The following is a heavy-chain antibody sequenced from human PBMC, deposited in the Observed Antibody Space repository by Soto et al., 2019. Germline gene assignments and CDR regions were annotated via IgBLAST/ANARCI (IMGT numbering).Heavy chain of an antibody. CDR1: GFPLTTDTLA. D-gene: IGHD2-21*01. CDR3: SHRRVHSVMRFDP. J-gene: IGHJ5*02. Sequence: QITLKESGPTLVKPTQTLTLTFTFPGFPLTTDTLAVAWHRQPPGMALDWLADIYWNCEKHYRPSRNNRATITLDTSKNQVVLTVTYRHPVDTGTYYCSHRRVHSVMRFDPWCQGILVSVSS. V-gene: IGHV2-5*01. CDR2: IYWNCEK.